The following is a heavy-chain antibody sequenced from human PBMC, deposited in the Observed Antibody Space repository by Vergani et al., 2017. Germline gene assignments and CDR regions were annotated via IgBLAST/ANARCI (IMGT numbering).Heavy chain of an antibody. D-gene: IGHD3-10*01. J-gene: IGHJ4*02. CDR2: IKSKTDGGTT. V-gene: IGHV3-15*01. Sequence: EVQLVESGGGLVKPGGSLRLSCAASGFTFSNAWMSWVRQAPGKGLEWVGRIKSKTDGGTTDYAAPVKGRFTISRDNSKNTLYLQMNSLRAEDTAVYYCAKWVYGSGSYSYYFDYWGQGTLVTVSS. CDR1: GFTFSNAW. CDR3: AKWVYGSGSYSYYFDY.